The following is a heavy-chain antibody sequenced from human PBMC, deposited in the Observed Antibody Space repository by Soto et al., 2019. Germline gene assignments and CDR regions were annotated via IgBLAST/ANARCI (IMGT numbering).Heavy chain of an antibody. Sequence: QVQLVESGGGVVQPGRSLRLSCAASGFTFSRFVMHWVHQAPGKGLEWVAVISYDGSNKYYADSVKGRFTISRDNSKNTLYLQMNSLRAEDTAVYYCAREKLLWFGELNDAFDIWGQGTMVTVSS. J-gene: IGHJ3*02. D-gene: IGHD3-10*01. CDR3: AREKLLWFGELNDAFDI. V-gene: IGHV3-30-3*01. CDR2: ISYDGSNK. CDR1: GFTFSRFV.